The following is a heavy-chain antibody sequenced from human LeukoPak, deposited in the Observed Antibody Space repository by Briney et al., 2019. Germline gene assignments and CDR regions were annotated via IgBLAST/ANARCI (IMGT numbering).Heavy chain of an antibody. CDR2: IYTGGNT. J-gene: IGHJ4*02. V-gene: IGHV3-53*01. CDR1: GFTVDSNY. D-gene: IGHD5-12*01. Sequence: GGSLRLSCAASGFTVDSNYLSWVRQAPGKGLEWVSTIYTGGNTYYAASVKGRFTISRDFSKNTVFLHMNSLRAEDTAMYYCARGDDSGYYDYFDYWGQGALVTVSS. CDR3: ARGDDSGYYDYFDY.